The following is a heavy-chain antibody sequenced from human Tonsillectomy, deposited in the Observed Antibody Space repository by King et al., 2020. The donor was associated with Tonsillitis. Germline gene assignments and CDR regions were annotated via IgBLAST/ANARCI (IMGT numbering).Heavy chain of an antibody. V-gene: IGHV3-15*01. J-gene: IGHJ6*03. Sequence: VQLVESGGGLVKPGGSLRLSCAASGFTFSNAWMSWVRQAPGKGLEWVGGIKSKTDGGTTDYAAPVQGRFTISKDDSKNTLYLQMNSLKTEDTAVYYCTTEPHNVITMVRGYYYYMDVWGKGTTVTVSS. CDR2: IKSKTDGGTT. CDR1: GFTFSNAW. D-gene: IGHD3-10*01. CDR3: TTEPHNVITMVRGYYYYMDV.